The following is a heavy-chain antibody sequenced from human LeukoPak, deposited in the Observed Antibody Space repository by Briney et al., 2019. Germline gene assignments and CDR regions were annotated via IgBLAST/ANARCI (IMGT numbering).Heavy chain of an antibody. CDR3: AKSFRGYTGSYFDY. D-gene: IGHD2-2*02. V-gene: IGHV3-23*01. J-gene: IGHJ4*02. CDR1: EFSFGGYA. CDR2: ISGSGAST. Sequence: GGSLRLSCATSEFSFGGYAMSWVRQAPGNGLEWVSAISGSGASTYYADSVRGRFSISRDNSENTLYLQMNSLRADDTAVYYCAKSFRGYTGSYFDYWGQGTLVTVSS.